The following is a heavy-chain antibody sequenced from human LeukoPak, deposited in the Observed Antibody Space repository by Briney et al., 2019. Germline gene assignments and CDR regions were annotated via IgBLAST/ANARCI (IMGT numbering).Heavy chain of an antibody. CDR3: AKDGVTAFYGDPTNWFDS. J-gene: IGHJ5*01. V-gene: IGHV3-53*01. CDR2: ISGVSGDT. CDR1: GFTVNSNY. D-gene: IGHD4-17*01. Sequence: GGSLRLSCAASGFTVNSNYMSWVRQAPGKGLEWVSGISGVSGDTYYAGSVKGRFTISRDNSKNTLFLQMNSLRAEDTALYYCAKDGVTAFYGDPTNWFDSWGQGILVTVSS.